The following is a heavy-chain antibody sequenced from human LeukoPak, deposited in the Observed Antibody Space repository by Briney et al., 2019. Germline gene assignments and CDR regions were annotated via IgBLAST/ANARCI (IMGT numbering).Heavy chain of an antibody. CDR3: AACSSNCYVSYY. CDR1: GFTSSVYN. Sequence: AGSLRLSCAASGFTSSVYNMNWVRQAPGKGLEWVSSISSSSIYIYYADSVKGRFTISRDDAKNSLYLQMSSLRGEDTAVYYCAACSSNCYVSYYWGQGTLVTVSS. J-gene: IGHJ4*02. D-gene: IGHD2-2*01. V-gene: IGHV3-21*01. CDR2: ISSSSIYI.